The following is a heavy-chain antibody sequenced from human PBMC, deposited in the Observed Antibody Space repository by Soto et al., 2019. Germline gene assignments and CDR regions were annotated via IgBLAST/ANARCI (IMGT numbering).Heavy chain of an antibody. J-gene: IGHJ6*02. CDR2: IIPVFGTA. CDR3: ARGDATKIVVTTYYAMDV. V-gene: IGHV1-69*12. D-gene: IGHD4-17*01. CDR1: GGSLSNYG. Sequence: QVQLVQSGAEVKKPGSSVKVSCKASGGSLSNYGISWVRQAPGQGLEWMGGIIPVFGTANYAQKCQGRVTITADESTNIGYMDVTSLRSEDTAVYYCARGDATKIVVTTYYAMDVWGQGTTVTVSS.